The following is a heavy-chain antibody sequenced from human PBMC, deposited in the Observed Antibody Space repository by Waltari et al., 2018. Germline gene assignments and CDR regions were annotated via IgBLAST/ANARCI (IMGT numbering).Heavy chain of an antibody. D-gene: IGHD6-13*01. CDR3: ATDGGYSSSWIRLHAFDI. J-gene: IGHJ3*02. CDR2: VDPEDGET. V-gene: IGHV1-69-2*01. CDR1: GYTFTDYY. Sequence: EVQLVQSGAEVKTPGATVKISCKASGYTFTDYYMHWVQQAPGKGLEWMGRVDPEDGETIYAEKFQGRVTITADTSTDTAYMELSSLRSEDTAVYYCATDGGYSSSWIRLHAFDIWGQGTMVTVSS.